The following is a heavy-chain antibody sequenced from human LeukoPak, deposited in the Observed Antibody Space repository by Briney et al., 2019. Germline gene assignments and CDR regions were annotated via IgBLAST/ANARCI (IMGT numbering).Heavy chain of an antibody. Sequence: ASVKVSCKASGYTFTAYSMHWVRQAPGQGLEYMGWINPNSGDTNYAQKFQGRVTMTRDTSISTAYMELSRLRSDDTAVYYCARSFLLSSYYYYMDVWGKGTTVTVSS. J-gene: IGHJ6*03. CDR2: INPNSGDT. V-gene: IGHV1-2*02. D-gene: IGHD1-26*01. CDR3: ARSFLLSSYYYYMDV. CDR1: GYTFTAYS.